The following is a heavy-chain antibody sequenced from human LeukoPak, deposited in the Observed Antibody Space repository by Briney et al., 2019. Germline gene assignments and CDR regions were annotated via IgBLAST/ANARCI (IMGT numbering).Heavy chain of an antibody. J-gene: IGHJ4*02. CDR2: MNPNSGNT. D-gene: IGHD4-17*01. V-gene: IGHV1-8*01. CDR3: AREGDYVFKCDY. CDR1: GYTFISYD. Sequence: ASVKVSCKASGYTFISYDISWVRQATGQGLEWMGWMNPNSGNTGYVQKFQGRVTMTRNTSISTAYMELSSLRSDDTAVYYCAREGDYVFKCDYWGQGTLVTVSS.